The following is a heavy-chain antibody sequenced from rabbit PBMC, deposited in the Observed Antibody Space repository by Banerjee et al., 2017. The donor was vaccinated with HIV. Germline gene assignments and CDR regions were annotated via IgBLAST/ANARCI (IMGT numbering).Heavy chain of an antibody. J-gene: IGHJ4*01. Sequence: QEQLEESGGGLVQPEGSLTLTCTASGFTISSSDYMCWVRQAPGKGLEWIGCIYTGSSGSTYYASWAKGRFTISKTSSTTVTLQMTSLTAADSATYFCARDVSGAGYGYAFNLWGPGTLVTVS. D-gene: IGHD6-1*01. V-gene: IGHV1S45*01. CDR2: IYTGSSGST. CDR3: ARDVSGAGYGYAFNL. CDR1: GFTISSSDY.